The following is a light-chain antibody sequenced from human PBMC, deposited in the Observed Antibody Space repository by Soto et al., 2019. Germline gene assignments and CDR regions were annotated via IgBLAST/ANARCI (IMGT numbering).Light chain of an antibody. CDR1: SSDVGGYNF. CDR3: CSYAGNSFI. CDR2: DVS. V-gene: IGLV2-11*01. Sequence: QSALTQPPSVSGSPGQSVAISCTGTSSDVGGYNFVSWYQQHPGKAPKVMIYDVSGRPSGVPDRFSGSKSSNTASLTISGLLAEDEADYYCCSYAGNSFIFGGGTKLTVL. J-gene: IGLJ2*01.